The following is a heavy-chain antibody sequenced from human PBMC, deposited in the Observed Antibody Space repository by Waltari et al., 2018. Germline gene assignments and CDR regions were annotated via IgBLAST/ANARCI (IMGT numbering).Heavy chain of an antibody. Sequence: QVQLVQSRAEVKKPGASVKVSCKTSGYTFTEFYIHWVRQAPGQGLEWMGRMSPYSGDTNYEQNFQGRVTMTKDTSISTAYMDLSRLTFDDTAVYYCVSKNDSSSDYWGQGTLVTVSS. D-gene: IGHD6-6*01. CDR2: MSPYSGDT. J-gene: IGHJ4*02. CDR3: VSKNDSSSDY. CDR1: GYTFTEFY. V-gene: IGHV1-2*06.